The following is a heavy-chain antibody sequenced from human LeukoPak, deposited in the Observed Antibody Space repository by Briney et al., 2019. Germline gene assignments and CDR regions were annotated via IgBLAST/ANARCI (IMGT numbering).Heavy chain of an antibody. V-gene: IGHV4-59*01. D-gene: IGHD3-3*01. CDR2: IYYSGSN. CDR1: GTSISNYY. CDR3: AQHTYYDFWSGYRFDS. J-gene: IGHJ4*02. Sequence: SETLSLTCTASGTSISNYYWSWIRQPPGKGLEWIAYIYYSGSNNYNPSPKSRVTISLATSKNHSSLRLSSVTAADTAGYYWAQHTYYDFWSGYRFDSWGQGTLVTVSS.